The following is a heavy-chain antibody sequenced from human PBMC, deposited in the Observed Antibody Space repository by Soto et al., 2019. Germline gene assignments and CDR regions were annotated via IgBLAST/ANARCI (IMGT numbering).Heavy chain of an antibody. Sequence: QVQLVQSGAEVKKPGASVKVSCKTSGYTFTGYGINWVRQAPGHGLEWMGRISVFNGNTKYGQNIQDRVIMTTDTSTSTAYMELRSLRSDDTALYFCGRDWSGGIIDSWGQGTMLIVSS. CDR2: ISVFNGNT. CDR1: GYTFTGYG. V-gene: IGHV1-18*01. J-gene: IGHJ3*01. CDR3: GRDWSGGIIDS. D-gene: IGHD2-15*01.